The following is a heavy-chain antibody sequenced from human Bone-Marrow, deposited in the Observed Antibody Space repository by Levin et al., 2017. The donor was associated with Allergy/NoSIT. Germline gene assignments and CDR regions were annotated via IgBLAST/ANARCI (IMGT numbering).Heavy chain of an antibody. V-gene: IGHV3-30*18. CDR3: AKSESLFTIMEVLIGGFDA. D-gene: IGHD3-16*01. CDR1: GFTFSSYG. Sequence: SGGSLRLSCEASGFTFSSYGMHWVRQAPGQGLEWVAIISYDGSDKYYAESVKGRFTISRDNSKNTLYLQLDTLRADDTAVYYCAKSESLFTIMEVLIGGFDAWGQGTTVTVSS. J-gene: IGHJ6*02. CDR2: ISYDGSDK.